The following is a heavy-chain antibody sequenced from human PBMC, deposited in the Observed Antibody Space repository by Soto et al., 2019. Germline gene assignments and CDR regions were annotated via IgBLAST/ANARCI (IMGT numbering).Heavy chain of an antibody. CDR2: ISDDGSTT. D-gene: IGHD1-1*01. V-gene: IGHV3-74*01. CDR3: TRGPRVSSTGTGAH. Sequence: LRLSCQVSGFTFSAYWMHWVRQVPGKDLIWVSRISDDGSTTTYADSVKGRFTISRDNAKNTLYLQMNSLRADDTGLYYCTRGPRVSSTGTGAHWGQGTLVTVSS. J-gene: IGHJ4*02. CDR1: GFTFSAYW.